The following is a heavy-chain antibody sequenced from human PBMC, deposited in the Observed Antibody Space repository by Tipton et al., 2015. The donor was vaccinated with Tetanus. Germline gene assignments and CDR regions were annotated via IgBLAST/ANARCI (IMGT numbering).Heavy chain of an antibody. CDR1: GASITTYH. J-gene: IGHJ6*02. Sequence: GLVKPSGTLSLTCTVSGASITTYHWSWLRQIPGRGLEWIGHIYYTGATSYNSSLQSRVTLSIDTSKNQFSLKMTSVTAADTAVYFCEGDDYYETSLRDYYGEEVWGQGTTVTVSS. CDR3: EGDDYYETSLRDYYGEEV. V-gene: IGHV4-59*01. D-gene: IGHD3-16*01. CDR2: IYYTGAT.